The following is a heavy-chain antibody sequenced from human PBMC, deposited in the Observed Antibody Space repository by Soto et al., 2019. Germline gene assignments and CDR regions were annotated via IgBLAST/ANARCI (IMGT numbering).Heavy chain of an antibody. CDR1: GYSFTSYW. CDR3: ATNAYGSRSYYVGYGMDV. CDR2: IDPSDSYT. Sequence: GESLKISCKGSGYSFTSYWISWVRQMPGKGLEWMGRIDPSDSYTNYSPSFQGHVTISADKSISTAYLQWSSLKASDTAMYYCATNAYGSRSYYVGYGMDVWGQGTTVTVSS. J-gene: IGHJ6*02. V-gene: IGHV5-10-1*01. D-gene: IGHD3-10*01.